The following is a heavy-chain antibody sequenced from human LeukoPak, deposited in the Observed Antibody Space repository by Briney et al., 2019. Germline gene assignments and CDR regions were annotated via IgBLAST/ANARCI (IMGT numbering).Heavy chain of an antibody. CDR2: IKEDGSVK. CDR3: ARGHHGMEV. V-gene: IGHV3-7*05. Sequence: GGSLRLSCAASGFTFSRYWMSWVRQAPGKGLEWVANIKEDGSVKYYVESVKGRFTISRDNAKNSLFLQMNSLRAEDTALYYCARGHHGMEVWGRGTTVIVSS. J-gene: IGHJ6*02. CDR1: GFTFSRYW.